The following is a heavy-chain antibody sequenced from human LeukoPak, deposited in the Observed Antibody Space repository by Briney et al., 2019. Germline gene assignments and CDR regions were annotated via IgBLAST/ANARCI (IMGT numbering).Heavy chain of an antibody. V-gene: IGHV3-48*02. Sequence: GGSLRLSCAASGFTFSTYTMNWVRQAPGKGLVWVSTVSDSSDVHYSDSVKVRFTISRDNARNSLYLQMNSLRDEDTTVYYCARDGLHTAHFDYWGQGTLVTVSS. CDR2: VSDSSDV. CDR1: GFTFSTYT. J-gene: IGHJ4*02. D-gene: IGHD5-18*01. CDR3: ARDGLHTAHFDY.